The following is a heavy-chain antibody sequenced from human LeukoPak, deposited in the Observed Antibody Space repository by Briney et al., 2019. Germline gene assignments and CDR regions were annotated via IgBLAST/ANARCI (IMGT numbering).Heavy chain of an antibody. CDR2: ISSSSDTI. V-gene: IGHV3-48*04. J-gene: IGHJ6*03. Sequence: GGSLRLSCAASGFTFGPYTMNWVRQAPGKGLEWVSYISSSSDTIYYADSVKGRFTISRDNAKNSLYLQMNSLRAEDTAVYYCARVLRGLQYYYYYYYMDVWGKGTTVTVSS. D-gene: IGHD4-11*01. CDR1: GFTFGPYT. CDR3: ARVLRGLQYYYYYYYMDV.